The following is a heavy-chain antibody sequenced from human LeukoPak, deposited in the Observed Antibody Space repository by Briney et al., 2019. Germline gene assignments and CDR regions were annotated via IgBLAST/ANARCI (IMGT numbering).Heavy chain of an antibody. J-gene: IGHJ4*02. V-gene: IGHV3-23*01. CDR2: ISGSGGST. D-gene: IGHD2-21*02. CDR3: AKDLVSGNSGAVVVTRFDY. CDR1: GFTFSSYA. Sequence: GGSLRLSCAASGFTFSSYAMSWVRQAPGKGLEWVSAISGSGGSTYYADSVKGRFTISRDNSKNTLCLQMNSLRAEDTAVYYCAKDLVSGNSGAVVVTRFDYWGRGTLVTVSS.